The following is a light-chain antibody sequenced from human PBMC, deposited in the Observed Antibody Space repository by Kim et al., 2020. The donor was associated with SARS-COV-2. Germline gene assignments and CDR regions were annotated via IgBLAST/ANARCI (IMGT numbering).Light chain of an antibody. CDR3: QQRESWPLT. J-gene: IGKJ4*01. V-gene: IGKV3-11*01. CDR2: DSS. Sequence: LSPGESATLSCRASRSVTTNFAWYHQKPGQPPRLLTYDSSNRATRIPARFSGSGSGTDFTLTISSLEPEDFAVYYCQQRESWPLTFGGGTKVDIK. CDR1: RSVTTN.